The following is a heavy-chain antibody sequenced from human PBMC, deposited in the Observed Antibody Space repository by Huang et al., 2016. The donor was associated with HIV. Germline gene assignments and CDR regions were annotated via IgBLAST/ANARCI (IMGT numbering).Heavy chain of an antibody. V-gene: IGHV4-30-4*08. Sequence: QVRLQESGPGLVKPSQTLALTCTVSGVPISSGGYYWTWIRRHPGKGLEWIGYVYYSGSTHYNASLKSRVIISVDMSKNQFYLKMNALTAADTAVYYCARAPYDSRGYYWWGQGTLVTVSS. CDR3: ARAPYDSRGYYW. J-gene: IGHJ4*02. CDR2: VYYSGST. CDR1: GVPISSGGYY. D-gene: IGHD3-22*01.